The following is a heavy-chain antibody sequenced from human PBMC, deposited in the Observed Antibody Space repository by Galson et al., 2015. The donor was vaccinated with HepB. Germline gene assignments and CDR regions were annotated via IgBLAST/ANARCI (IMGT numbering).Heavy chain of an antibody. D-gene: IGHD2-2*01. V-gene: IGHV1-18*01. J-gene: IGHJ4*02. CDR3: ARALPLYCSSTSCYDVGEYCFDY. CDR1: GYTFTSYG. CDR2: ISAYNGNT. Sequence: SVKVSCKASGYTFTSYGISWVRQAPGQGLEWMGWISAYNGNTNYAQKLQGRVTMTTDTSTSTAYMELRSLRSDDTAVYYCARALPLYCSSTSCYDVGEYCFDYWGQGTLVTVSS.